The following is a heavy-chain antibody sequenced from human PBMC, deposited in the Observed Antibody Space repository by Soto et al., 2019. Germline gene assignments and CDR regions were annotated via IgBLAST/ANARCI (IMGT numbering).Heavy chain of an antibody. CDR3: AHHPEIPYSCSPYWFDP. D-gene: IGHD6-6*01. CDR1: GFSLSTSGVG. Sequence: QITLKESGPTLVKPTQTLTLTCTFSGFSLSTSGVGVGWIRQPPGKALEWLALIYWDDDKRYSPSLKSRLTITKDTSKNQVVLTMTNMDPVDTATYYCAHHPEIPYSCSPYWFDPWGQGTLVTVSS. CDR2: IYWDDDK. J-gene: IGHJ5*02. V-gene: IGHV2-5*02.